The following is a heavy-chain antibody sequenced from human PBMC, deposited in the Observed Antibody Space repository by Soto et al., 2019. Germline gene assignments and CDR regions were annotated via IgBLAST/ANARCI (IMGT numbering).Heavy chain of an antibody. J-gene: IGHJ6*02. D-gene: IGHD1-26*01. Sequence: PSETLSLTCTVSGGSISSSSYYWGWIRQPPGKGLEWIGSIYYSGSTYYNPSLKSRVTISVDTSKNQFSLKLSSVTAADTAVYYCAGYSGYDYGMDVWGQGTTVT. CDR2: IYYSGST. CDR3: AGYSGYDYGMDV. V-gene: IGHV4-39*01. CDR1: GGSISSSSYY.